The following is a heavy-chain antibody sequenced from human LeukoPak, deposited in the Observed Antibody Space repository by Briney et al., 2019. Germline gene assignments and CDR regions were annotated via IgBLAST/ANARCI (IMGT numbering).Heavy chain of an antibody. CDR3: ARGSGSYWFYYYYMDV. V-gene: IGHV1-18*01. D-gene: IGHD3-10*01. CDR2: ISAYNGNT. J-gene: IGHJ6*03. CDR1: GYTFTSYG. Sequence: ASVKVSCKASGYTFTSYGISWVRQAPGQGLEWMGWISAYNGNTNYAQKFQGRVTMTRNTSISTAYMELSSLRSEDTAVYYCARGSGSYWFYYYYMDVWGKGTTVTISS.